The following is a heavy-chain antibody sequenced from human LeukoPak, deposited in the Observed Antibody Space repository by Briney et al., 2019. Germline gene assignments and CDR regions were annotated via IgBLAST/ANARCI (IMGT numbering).Heavy chain of an antibody. CDR3: ARVDAYCGGDCYSTTDYYYYMDV. D-gene: IGHD2-21*02. CDR1: GGSFSGYF. Sequence: PSETLSLTCAFYGGSFSGYFWNWIRQPPGKGLEWIGEINHSGSTNYNPSLKSRVTISLDTSKNQFSLKLSSVTAADTAVYYCARVDAYCGGDCYSTTDYYYYMDVWGKGTTVAISS. J-gene: IGHJ6*03. CDR2: INHSGST. V-gene: IGHV4-34*01.